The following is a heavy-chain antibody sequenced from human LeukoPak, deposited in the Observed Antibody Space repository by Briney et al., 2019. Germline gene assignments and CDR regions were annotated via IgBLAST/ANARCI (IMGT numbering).Heavy chain of an antibody. CDR2: IGGPDDT. CDR3: AKAAIPRNSVGDYFNY. Sequence: PGGSLRLSCAASGFSFNIHAMTWVRQAPGKGLEWVAVIGGPDDTHYADSVKGRFAVSRDDSTNTVFLQMNSLRADDSAIYYCAKAAIPRNSVGDYFNYWGQETLATVP. V-gene: IGHV3-23*01. CDR1: GFSFNIHA. D-gene: IGHD3-10*01. J-gene: IGHJ4*02.